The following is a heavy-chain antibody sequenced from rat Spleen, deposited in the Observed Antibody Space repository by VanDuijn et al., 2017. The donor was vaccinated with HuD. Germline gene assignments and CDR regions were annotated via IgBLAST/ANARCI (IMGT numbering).Heavy chain of an antibody. D-gene: IGHD1-10*01. CDR1: GFTFNNYW. CDR3: ARAPYNNYGDY. CDR2: ISYEGSST. J-gene: IGHJ2*01. V-gene: IGHV5-22*01. Sequence: EVQLVESGGGLVQPGRSLKLSCVASGFTFNNYWMTWIRQAPKKGLEWVASISYEGSSTYYGDSVKGRFTISRDNAKSTLYLQMNSLRSEDTATYYCARAPYNNYGDYWGQGVMVTVSS.